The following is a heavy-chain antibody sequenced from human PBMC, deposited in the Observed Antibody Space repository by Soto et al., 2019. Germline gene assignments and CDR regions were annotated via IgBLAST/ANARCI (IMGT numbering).Heavy chain of an antibody. CDR2: IYYSGST. CDR3: ARLVSYYDSSALGMWFCP. V-gene: IGHV4-39*01. D-gene: IGHD3-22*01. Sequence: SETLSLTCSVSGGSISSGSFYWAWIRQPPGKGLEWIGTIYYSGSTSYNQSLKSRVTISVDTSKNQLSLNLGSVTAADSAVYYCARLVSYYDSSALGMWFCPWGQGTLVTVSS. CDR1: GGSISSGSFY. J-gene: IGHJ5*02.